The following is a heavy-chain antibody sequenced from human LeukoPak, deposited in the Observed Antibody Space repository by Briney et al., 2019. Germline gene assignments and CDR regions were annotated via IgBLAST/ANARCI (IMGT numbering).Heavy chain of an antibody. J-gene: IGHJ6*02. Sequence: PSETLSLTCAVYGGSFSGYYWSWIRQPPGKGLEWVGEINHSGSTNYNPSLKSRVTISVDTSKNQFSLKLSSVTAADTAVYYCARYGPPKTYYYYYGMDVWGQGPTVTVSS. CDR3: ARYGPPKTYYYYYGMDV. D-gene: IGHD3-10*01. CDR1: GGSFSGYY. V-gene: IGHV4-34*01. CDR2: INHSGST.